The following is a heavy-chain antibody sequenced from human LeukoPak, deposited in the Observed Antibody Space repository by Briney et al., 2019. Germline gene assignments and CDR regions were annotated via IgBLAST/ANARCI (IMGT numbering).Heavy chain of an antibody. CDR2: ISSSSSTI. V-gene: IGHV3-48*02. J-gene: IGHJ4*02. CDR3: ARGVRYYYDSSGYYPY. Sequence: GGSLRLSCAASGFTFSSYSMTWVRQAPGKGLEWVSYISSSSSTIYYADSVKGRFTISRDNAKNSLYLQMNSLRDEDTAVYYCARGVRYYYDSSGYYPYWGQGTLVTVSS. CDR1: GFTFSSYS. D-gene: IGHD3-22*01.